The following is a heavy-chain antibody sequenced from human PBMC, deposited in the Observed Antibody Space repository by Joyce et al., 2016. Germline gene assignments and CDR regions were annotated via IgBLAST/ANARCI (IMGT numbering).Heavy chain of an antibody. CDR2: IDPNGGST. J-gene: IGHJ6*02. V-gene: IGHV1-46*01. Sequence: QVQLVQSGAEVKRPGASVRISCKASGYTFTSYSVHWVRPAPGQGLEWMGMIDPNGGSTTSAQRFQGRIIMTRDTSTSTVYMKLNSLRSEDTAVYYCASRGTSNISDHYYGMDVWGQGTTVTVSS. CDR3: ASRGTSNISDHYYGMDV. CDR1: GYTFTSYS. D-gene: IGHD2-21*02.